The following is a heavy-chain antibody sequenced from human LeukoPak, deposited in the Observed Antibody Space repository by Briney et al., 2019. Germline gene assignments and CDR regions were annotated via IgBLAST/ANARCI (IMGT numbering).Heavy chain of an antibody. V-gene: IGHV4-4*07. D-gene: IGHD2-2*01. Sequence: SETLSLTCTVSGGSISSYYWSWIRQPAGKGLEWIGRIYTSGSTNYNPSLKSRVTISVDTSKNQFSLKLSSVTAADTAVYYCARGRYCSSTSCYAARPIDYWGQGTLVTVSS. CDR1: GGSISSYY. CDR2: IYTSGST. J-gene: IGHJ4*02. CDR3: ARGRYCSSTSCYAARPIDY.